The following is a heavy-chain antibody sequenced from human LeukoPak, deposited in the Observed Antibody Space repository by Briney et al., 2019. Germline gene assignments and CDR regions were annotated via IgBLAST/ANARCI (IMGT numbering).Heavy chain of an antibody. CDR3: AKDRTTVTTRDAFDS. V-gene: IGHV3-23*01. J-gene: IGHJ3*02. CDR2: ISGSGGST. Sequence: GGSLRLSCAASGFTLSSYAMSWVRQAPGKGLEWVSAISGSGGSTYYADSVKGRFTISRDNSKNTLYLQMNSLRAEDTAVYYCAKDRTTVTTRDAFDSWGQGTMVTVSS. CDR1: GFTLSSYA. D-gene: IGHD4-17*01.